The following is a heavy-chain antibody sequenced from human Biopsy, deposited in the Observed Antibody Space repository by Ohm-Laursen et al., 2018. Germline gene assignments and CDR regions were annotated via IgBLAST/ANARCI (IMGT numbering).Heavy chain of an antibody. V-gene: IGHV1-69*06. D-gene: IGHD3-10*01. CDR1: GGTFSSYV. CDR2: IIPTFDTP. Sequence: SSVKVSCKASGGTFSSYVISWVRQAPGQGLEWMGRIIPTFDTPTYAPDFQGRVTFTADKSTGTAHLDLSRLRSEDTAIYHCAGGAAKGNPYDHWGQGTLVTVSS. CDR3: AGGAAKGNPYDH. J-gene: IGHJ5*02.